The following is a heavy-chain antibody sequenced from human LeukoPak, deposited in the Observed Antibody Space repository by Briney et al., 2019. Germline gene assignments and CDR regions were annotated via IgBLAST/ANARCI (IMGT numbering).Heavy chain of an antibody. Sequence: SVKVSCKASGFTFTSSAMQWVRQARGQRLEWIGWIVVGSGNTNYAQKFQERVTITRDMSASTAYMELSSLRSEDTAVYYCAAVALTPRIAVAGGYWGQGTLVTVSS. J-gene: IGHJ4*02. CDR3: AAVALTPRIAVAGGY. V-gene: IGHV1-58*02. D-gene: IGHD6-19*01. CDR1: GFTFTSSA. CDR2: IVVGSGNT.